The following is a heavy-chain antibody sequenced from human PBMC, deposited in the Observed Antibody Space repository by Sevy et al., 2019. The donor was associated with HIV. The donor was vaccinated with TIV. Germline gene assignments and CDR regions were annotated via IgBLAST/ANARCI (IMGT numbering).Heavy chain of an antibody. CDR3: ARGGALTYYDTSGFQNYFDS. V-gene: IGHV4-59*11. CDR1: GGSISGHY. J-gene: IGHJ4*02. Sequence: QSQTLSLTCTVSGGSISGHYWGWIRQSPGKGLEWIAYMYDSGSSNYNTSLRSRVTISVDTSKNQISLRLSSVTAADTAVYYCARGGALTYYDTSGFQNYFDSWGPGNLVTVSS. CDR2: MYDSGSS. D-gene: IGHD3-22*01.